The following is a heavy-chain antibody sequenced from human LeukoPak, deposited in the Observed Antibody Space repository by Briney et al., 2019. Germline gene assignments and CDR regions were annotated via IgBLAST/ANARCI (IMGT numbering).Heavy chain of an antibody. Sequence: GGSLRLSCGASGLTFSSYAMHWVRQAPGKGLEWVAFIHYDEVRINYADSVKGRFTISRDNSKNTLYLQMNSLRAEDTAIYYCANPPTVTSFHYWGQGTLVTVSS. D-gene: IGHD4-11*01. J-gene: IGHJ4*02. CDR3: ANPPTVTSFHY. V-gene: IGHV3-30*02. CDR1: GLTFSSYA. CDR2: IHYDEVRI.